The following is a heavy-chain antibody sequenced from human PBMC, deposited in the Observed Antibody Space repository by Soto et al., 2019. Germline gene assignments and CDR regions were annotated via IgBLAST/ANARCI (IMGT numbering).Heavy chain of an antibody. CDR1: EFTVSSNY. J-gene: IGHJ4*02. CDR2: IFRDGNT. CDR3: VAWSVNNL. V-gene: IGHV3-53*01. D-gene: IGHD1-20*01. Sequence: GGSLRLSCAASEFTVSSNYMTWVRQAPGKGLECVSAIFRDGNTYYADSVKGRFTISRDNGRNSLYLQMNSLRVEDTALYYCVAWSVNNLWGQGTPVTVSS.